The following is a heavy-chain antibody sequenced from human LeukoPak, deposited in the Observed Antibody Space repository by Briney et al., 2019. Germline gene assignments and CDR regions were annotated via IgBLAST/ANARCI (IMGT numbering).Heavy chain of an antibody. V-gene: IGHV3-23*01. CDR2: ISGSGGST. CDR3: AKNAYYDILTGYYRPNY. D-gene: IGHD3-9*01. CDR1: GFTFSSYA. J-gene: IGHJ4*02. Sequence: GGSLRLSCAASGFTFSSYAMSWVRQAPGKGLEWVSGISGSGGSTYYADSVKGRVTISRDNSKNTLYLQMNSLRAEDTAVYYCAKNAYYDILTGYYRPNYWGQGTLVTVSS.